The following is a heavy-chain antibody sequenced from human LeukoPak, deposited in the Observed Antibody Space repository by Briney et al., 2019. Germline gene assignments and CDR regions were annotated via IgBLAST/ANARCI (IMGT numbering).Heavy chain of an antibody. V-gene: IGHV4-34*01. Sequence: SSETLSLTCAVYGGSFSGYYWSWIRQPPGKGLEWIGEINHSGSTNYNPSLKSRVTISVDTSKNQFSLKLSSVTAADTAVYYCARVSVRRQWQMGDYWGQGTLVTVSS. J-gene: IGHJ4*02. CDR2: INHSGST. CDR3: ARVSVRRQWQMGDY. D-gene: IGHD6-19*01. CDR1: GGSFSGYY.